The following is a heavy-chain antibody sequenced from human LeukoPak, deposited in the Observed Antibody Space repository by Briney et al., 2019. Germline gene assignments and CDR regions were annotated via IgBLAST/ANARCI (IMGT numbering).Heavy chain of an antibody. Sequence: SETLSLTCTVSGGSISSYYWSWIRQPPGKGLEWIGYIYYSGSTNYNPSLKSRVTISVDTSKNQFSLKLSSVTAADTAVYYCARSRYTMVRGVIVDYYFDYWGQGTLVTVSS. CDR1: GGSISSYY. CDR2: IYYSGST. V-gene: IGHV4-59*01. J-gene: IGHJ4*02. D-gene: IGHD3-10*01. CDR3: ARSRYTMVRGVIVDYYFDY.